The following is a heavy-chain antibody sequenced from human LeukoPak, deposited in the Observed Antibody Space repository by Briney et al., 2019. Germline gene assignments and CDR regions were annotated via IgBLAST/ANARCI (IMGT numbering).Heavy chain of an antibody. CDR1: GFTFDDYA. J-gene: IGHJ4*02. CDR3: AKDRDLEPTEFDY. CDR2: ISWNSGSI. D-gene: IGHD1-1*01. V-gene: IGHV3-9*01. Sequence: GGSLRLSCAASGFTFDDYAIHWGRHAPGKGLEWDSGISWNSGSIAYADSVKSRFTIFRDNAKNSLYLQMNSLRAEDTALYYCAKDRDLEPTEFDYWGQGTMVTVSS.